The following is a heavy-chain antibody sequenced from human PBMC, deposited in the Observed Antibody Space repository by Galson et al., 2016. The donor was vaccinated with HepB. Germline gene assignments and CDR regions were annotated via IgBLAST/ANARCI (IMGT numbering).Heavy chain of an antibody. CDR2: ISGSGGST. Sequence: SLRLSCAASEFTFSSYDMSWVRQAPGKGLEWVSTISGSGGSTYYADSVKGRFTISRDNSKNTLYLQMNSLRAEDTAVYDCAKGGTLFGAVPYCLDFWGQGTPVTVSS. CDR3: AKGGTLFGAVPYCLDF. D-gene: IGHD3-3*01. CDR1: EFTFSSYD. V-gene: IGHV3-23*01. J-gene: IGHJ6*02.